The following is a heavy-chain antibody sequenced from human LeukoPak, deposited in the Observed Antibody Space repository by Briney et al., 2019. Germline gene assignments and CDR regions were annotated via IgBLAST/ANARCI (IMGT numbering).Heavy chain of an antibody. CDR2: IKQDGSEK. V-gene: IGHV3-7*05. CDR3: ARSNREFASGTGDF. D-gene: IGHD3-10*01. Sequence: QAGGSLRLSCAASGFTFSSHWMSWVRQGLGKGLEWVANIKQDGSEKYYVDSVKGRFTISRDNAKNSLYLQMNSLRAEDTAVYYCARSNREFASGTGDFWGQGTLVTVSS. J-gene: IGHJ4*02. CDR1: GFTFSSHW.